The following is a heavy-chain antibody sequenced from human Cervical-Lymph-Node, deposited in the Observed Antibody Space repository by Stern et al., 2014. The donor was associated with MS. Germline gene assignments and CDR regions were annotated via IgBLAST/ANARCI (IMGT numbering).Heavy chain of an antibody. CDR2: ITPVFNSA. CDR3: AREVGSLAMDV. V-gene: IGHV1-69*06. J-gene: IGHJ6*01. Sequence: VHLVESGAEVKKPGSSVRVSCKASGDTFTDYAISWVRQAPGQGPEWMGGITPVFNSADYAQKFQGRLTITADKSRSTAYMELSSLTSEDTAVYYCAREVGSLAMDVWGQGTTVTVSS. D-gene: IGHD1-1*01. CDR1: GDTFTDYA.